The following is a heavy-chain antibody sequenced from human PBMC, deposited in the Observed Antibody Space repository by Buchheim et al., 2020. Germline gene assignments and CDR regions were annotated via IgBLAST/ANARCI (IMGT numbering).Heavy chain of an antibody. Sequence: QLQLQESGPGLVKPSETLSLTCTVSGGSISSSSYYWGWIRQPPGKGLEWIGSIYYSGSTYYNPSLKSRVTISVDTSKNQFSLKLSSVTAADTAVYYCARLIDYYDSSDHLRIFDYWGQGTL. CDR1: GGSISSSSYY. J-gene: IGHJ4*02. D-gene: IGHD3-22*01. CDR2: IYYSGST. V-gene: IGHV4-39*01. CDR3: ARLIDYYDSSDHLRIFDY.